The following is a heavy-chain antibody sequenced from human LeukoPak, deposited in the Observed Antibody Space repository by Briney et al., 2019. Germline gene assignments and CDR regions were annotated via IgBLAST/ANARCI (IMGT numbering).Heavy chain of an antibody. CDR1: GFTFSDYY. CDR3: ARGAGSYYYYYYGMDV. J-gene: IGHJ6*04. V-gene: IGHV3-11*06. D-gene: IGHD3-10*01. Sequence: GGSLRLSCAASGFTFSDYYMSWIRQAPGKGLEWVSYISSSSSYTNYADSVKGRFTISRDNAKNSLYLQINSLRAEDTAVYYCARGAGSYYYYYYGMDVWGKGTTVTVSS. CDR2: ISSSSSYT.